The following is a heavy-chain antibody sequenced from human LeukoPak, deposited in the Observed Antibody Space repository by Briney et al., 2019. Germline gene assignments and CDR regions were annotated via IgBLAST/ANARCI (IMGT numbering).Heavy chain of an antibody. CDR2: INPNSGGT. CDR3: ARAGMNYYDSSGYYF. Sequence: YMHWVRQAPGQGLEWMGWINPNSGGTNYAQTLQGRVTITRETTIRTAYMELSRLRSDDTAVYYCARAGMNYYDSSGYYFWGQGTLVTVSS. CDR1: Y. J-gene: IGHJ4*02. D-gene: IGHD3-22*01. V-gene: IGHV1-2*02.